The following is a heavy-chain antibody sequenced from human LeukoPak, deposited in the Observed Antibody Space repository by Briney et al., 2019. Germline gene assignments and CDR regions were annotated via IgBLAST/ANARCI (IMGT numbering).Heavy chain of an antibody. CDR1: GFTFSNYA. D-gene: IGHD3-22*01. CDR3: ARGGHYYDSSGYYHSPYGMDV. J-gene: IGHJ6*02. Sequence: GGSLRLSCSASGFTFSNYAMHWVRQAPGKGLEYVSAISSNGGSTYYADSVKGRFTISRDNSKNTLYLQMSSLRAEDTAVYYCARGGHYYDSSGYYHSPYGMDVWGQGTTVTVSS. V-gene: IGHV3-64D*06. CDR2: ISSNGGST.